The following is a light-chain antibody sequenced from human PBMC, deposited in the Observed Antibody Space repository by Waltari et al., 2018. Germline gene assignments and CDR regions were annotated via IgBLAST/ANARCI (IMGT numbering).Light chain of an antibody. CDR2: KTS. V-gene: IGKV1-5*03. Sequence: DIQMNQSPSTLFASVGDRVTITSRASQNISPWLAWHQQKPGKVPRLLIYKTSSLESGVPSRFSGSGSVAEFTLTISSLQPDDFATYYCQHYKTSLRTFGQGTRVEIK. CDR1: QNISPW. CDR3: QHYKTSLRT. J-gene: IGKJ1*01.